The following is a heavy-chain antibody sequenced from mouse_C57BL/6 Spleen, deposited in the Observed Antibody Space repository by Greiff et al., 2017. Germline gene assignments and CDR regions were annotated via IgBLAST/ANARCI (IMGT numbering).Heavy chain of an antibody. CDR3: ARDHSNYDYAMDY. CDR1: GFTFSDYY. Sequence: EVKLMESEGGLVQPGSSMKLSCTASGFTFSDYYMAWVRQVPEKGLEWVANINYDGSSTYYLDSLKSRFLISRDNAKNILYLQMSSLKSEDTATYYCARDHSNYDYAMDYWGQGTSVTVSS. D-gene: IGHD2-5*01. CDR2: INYDGSST. V-gene: IGHV5-16*01. J-gene: IGHJ4*01.